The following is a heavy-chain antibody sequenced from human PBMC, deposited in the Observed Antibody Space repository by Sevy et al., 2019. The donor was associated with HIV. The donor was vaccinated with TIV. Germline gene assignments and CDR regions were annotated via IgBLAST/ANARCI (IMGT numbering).Heavy chain of an antibody. CDR3: ARVVWGYSDY. CDR2: IRSSSSTI. CDR1: GINFRCLC. Sequence: GSLRLSCAASGINFRCLCLDWVRQAPGEGLEWVSYIRSSSSTIYYADSVKGRFTISIDNAKNSLYLQMNSLRAEDTAVYYCARVVWGYSDYWGQGTLVTVSS. J-gene: IGHJ4*02. V-gene: IGHV3-48*01. D-gene: IGHD3-22*01.